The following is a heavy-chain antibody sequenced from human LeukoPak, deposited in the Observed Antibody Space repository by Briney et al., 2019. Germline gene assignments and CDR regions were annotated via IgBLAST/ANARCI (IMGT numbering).Heavy chain of an antibody. CDR1: GFTFSSYG. CDR3: ARAPLLDGYRAHYYYYMDV. CDR2: IRYDGSNK. J-gene: IGHJ6*03. Sequence: PGGSLRLSCAASGFTFSSYGMHWVRQAPGKGLEWVAFIRYDGSNKYYADSVKGRFTISRDNSKNTLYLQMNSLRAEDTAVYYCARAPLLDGYRAHYYYYMDVWGKGTTVTVSS. D-gene: IGHD5-24*01. V-gene: IGHV3-30*02.